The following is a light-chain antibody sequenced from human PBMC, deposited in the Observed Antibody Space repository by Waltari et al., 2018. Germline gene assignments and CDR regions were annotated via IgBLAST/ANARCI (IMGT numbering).Light chain of an antibody. V-gene: IGLV2-14*03. J-gene: IGLJ2*01. CDR1: SSDIGSYNF. CDR3: SSYSSSYTSVV. CDR2: DVT. Sequence: QSALTQPASVPGSPRQSITISCTGTSSDIGSYNFVSWYQQHPGKAPKLLIFDVTNRPSGVSNRFSGSKSGNTASLTISGVQAEDEADYYCSSYSSSYTSVVFGGGTKLTVL.